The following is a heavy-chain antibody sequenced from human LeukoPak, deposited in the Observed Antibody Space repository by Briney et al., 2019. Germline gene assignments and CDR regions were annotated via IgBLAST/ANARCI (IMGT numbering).Heavy chain of an antibody. J-gene: IGHJ5*02. Sequence: PSETLSLTCAVYGGSFSGYYWSWIRQPPGKGLEWIGEINHSGSTNYNPSLKSRVTISVDTSKNQFSLKLSSVTAADTAVYYCARDWRDYDFWSGPNTNWFDPWGQGTLVTVSS. CDR1: GGSFSGYY. V-gene: IGHV4-34*01. D-gene: IGHD3-3*01. CDR2: INHSGST. CDR3: ARDWRDYDFWSGPNTNWFDP.